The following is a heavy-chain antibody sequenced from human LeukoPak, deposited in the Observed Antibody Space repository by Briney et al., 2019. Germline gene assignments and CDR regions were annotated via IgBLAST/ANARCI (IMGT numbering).Heavy chain of an antibody. J-gene: IGHJ5*02. CDR2: IIPIFGTA. V-gene: IGHV1-69*05. CDR1: GGTFSSYA. Sequence: SVKVSCKASGGTFSSYAISWVRQAPGQGLEWMGGIIPIFGTANYAQKFQGRVTITTDESTSTAYMELSSLRTEDTAVYYCASARYFDWLLSGFDPWGQGTLVTVSS. CDR3: ASARYFDWLLSGFDP. D-gene: IGHD3-9*01.